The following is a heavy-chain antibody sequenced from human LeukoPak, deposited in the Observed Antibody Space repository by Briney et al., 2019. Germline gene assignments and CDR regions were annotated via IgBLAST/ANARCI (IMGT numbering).Heavy chain of an antibody. CDR2: INPSGGST. D-gene: IGHD5-12*01. CDR1: GYTFTSYY. CDR3: ARPGSPYSGYYWHFDY. V-gene: IGHV1-46*01. Sequence: ASVKVSCKASGYTFTSYYMHWVRQAPGQGLEWMGIINPSGGSTSYAQKFQGRVTMTRDTSTSTVYMELSSLRSEDTAVYYCARPGSPYSGYYWHFDYWGQGTLVTVSS. J-gene: IGHJ4*02.